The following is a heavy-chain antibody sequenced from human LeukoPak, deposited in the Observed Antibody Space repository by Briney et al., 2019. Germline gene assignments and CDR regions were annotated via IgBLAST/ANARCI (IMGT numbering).Heavy chain of an antibody. V-gene: IGHV3-21*06. CDR1: GFTFSSSW. CDR3: LRGDRRDY. CDR2: IDSSGGYM. Sequence: PGGSLRLSCAASGFTFSSSWMHWVRQAPGKGLEWVSSIDSSGGYMFYADSVKGRFIISRDNAKDPLYLQMNSLRVEDTAVYYCLRGDRRDYWGQGTLVTVSS. J-gene: IGHJ4*02.